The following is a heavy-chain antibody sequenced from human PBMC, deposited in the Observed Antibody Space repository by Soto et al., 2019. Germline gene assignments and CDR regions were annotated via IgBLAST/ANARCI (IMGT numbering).Heavy chain of an antibody. CDR1: GFTFSSYA. Sequence: EVQLLESGGGLVQPGGSLRLSCAASGFTFSSYAMNWVRQAPGKGLEWVSAITGSGGSTYSADSVKGRFTISRDNSKNSLYLQMNSLRAEETAVYYCAKDIAGLRFYFDYWGQGTLVTVSS. D-gene: IGHD5-12*01. CDR2: ITGSGGST. J-gene: IGHJ4*02. CDR3: AKDIAGLRFYFDY. V-gene: IGHV3-23*01.